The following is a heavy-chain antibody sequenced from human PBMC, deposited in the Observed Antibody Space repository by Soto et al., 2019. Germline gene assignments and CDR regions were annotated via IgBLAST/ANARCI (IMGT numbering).Heavy chain of an antibody. CDR3: TRHGSDSSGYYRYDY. Sequence: GWSLRLSCASSGFTFIGSAMHWVRQASGKGLEWVGRIRSKANSYATAYAASVKGRFTISRDDSKNTAYLQMNSLKTEDTAVYYCTRHGSDSSGYYRYDYWGQGTLVTVSS. V-gene: IGHV3-73*01. D-gene: IGHD3-22*01. CDR1: GFTFIGSA. CDR2: IRSKANSYAT. J-gene: IGHJ4*02.